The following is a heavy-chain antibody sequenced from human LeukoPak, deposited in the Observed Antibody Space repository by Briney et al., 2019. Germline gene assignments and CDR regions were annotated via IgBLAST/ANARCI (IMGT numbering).Heavy chain of an antibody. CDR2: IHQDGNEK. D-gene: IGHD2-15*01. Sequence: GGSLRLSCAASGFTFSTYWMSWVRQAPGKGLEWVANIHQDGNEKYYVDSVKGRFTISRDNAKNSLYLQINSLRAEDTAAYYCARGDKFSGDYWGQGTLVTVSS. V-gene: IGHV3-7*04. CDR3: ARGDKFSGDY. J-gene: IGHJ4*02. CDR1: GFTFSTYW.